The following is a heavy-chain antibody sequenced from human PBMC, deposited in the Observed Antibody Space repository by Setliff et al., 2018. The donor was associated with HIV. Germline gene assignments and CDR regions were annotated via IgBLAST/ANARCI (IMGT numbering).Heavy chain of an antibody. V-gene: IGHV1-18*01. CDR2: INVYNGDT. J-gene: IGHJ4*02. Sequence: ASVKVSCKASDYPFSNFGISWVRQAPGQGLEWMAWINVYNGDTSFAQKFQGRVTMTKDTSTGTAYMELSSLRSDDTAVYYCATDRTQTGISLVRGRLTDPAKYPLDDWGQGTLVTVSS. CDR3: ATDRTQTGISLVRGRLTDPAKYPLDD. CDR1: DYPFSNFG. D-gene: IGHD3-10*01.